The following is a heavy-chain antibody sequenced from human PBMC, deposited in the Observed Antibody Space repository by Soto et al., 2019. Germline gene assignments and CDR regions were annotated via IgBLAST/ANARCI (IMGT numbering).Heavy chain of an antibody. J-gene: IGHJ4*01. Sequence: QVQLQQWGAGLLKPSETLSLTCAVYGGSFSGYYWSWIRQPPGKGLEWIGEINHSGSTNYNPSLKSRGTISVDTSKNQFYLKLSSVTAADTAVYYCARGNELGYCSGGSCYSLDYWGHGTLVTVSS. CDR2: INHSGST. D-gene: IGHD2-15*01. CDR1: GGSFSGYY. CDR3: ARGNELGYCSGGSCYSLDY. V-gene: IGHV4-34*01.